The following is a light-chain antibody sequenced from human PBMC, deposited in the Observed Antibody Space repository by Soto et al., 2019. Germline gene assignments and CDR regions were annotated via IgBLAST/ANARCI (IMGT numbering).Light chain of an antibody. V-gene: IGLV2-8*01. Sequence: QSALTQPPSASGSPGQSVTISCTGTSSDVGGYDFVSWYQQHPGKAPKLMIYEVNKRPSGVPDRFSGSKSGNTPSLTVSGLQAEDEADYYCSSYAGSNNYVFGTGTKVTVL. CDR1: SSDVGGYDF. CDR2: EVN. CDR3: SSYAGSNNYV. J-gene: IGLJ1*01.